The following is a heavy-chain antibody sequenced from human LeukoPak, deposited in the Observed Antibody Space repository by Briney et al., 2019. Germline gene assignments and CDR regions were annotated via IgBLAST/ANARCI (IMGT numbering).Heavy chain of an antibody. J-gene: IGHJ4*02. V-gene: IGHV3-9*01. CDR1: GFTFDDYA. D-gene: IGHD6-13*01. CDR3: AEAGYSATWYGGFDY. Sequence: GGSLRLSCAASGFTFDDYAMHWVRQAPGKGLEWVSSISWNSGIIGYADSVKGRFTISRDKAKNSLYLQMNSLRAEDTALYYCAEAGYSATWYGGFDYWGQGTLVTVSS. CDR2: ISWNSGII.